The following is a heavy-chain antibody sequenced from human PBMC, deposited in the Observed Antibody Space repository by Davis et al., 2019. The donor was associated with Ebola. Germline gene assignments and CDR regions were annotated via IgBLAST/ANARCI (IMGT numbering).Heavy chain of an antibody. Sequence: GGPLRPSCETPGFIFRTYVMSWVRQAPGKGLEWVSTFGTGGDTYYADSVKGRFAISRDNSRGTLYLQMNSLRVEDSAIYYCVKDSSNIWFDIWGQETLVTVSS. J-gene: IGHJ3*02. CDR1: GFIFRTYV. D-gene: IGHD2/OR15-2a*01. V-gene: IGHV3-23*01. CDR2: FGTGGDT. CDR3: VKDSSNIWFDI.